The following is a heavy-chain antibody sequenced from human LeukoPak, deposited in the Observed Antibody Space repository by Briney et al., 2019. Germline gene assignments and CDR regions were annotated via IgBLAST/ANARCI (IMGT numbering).Heavy chain of an antibody. J-gene: IGHJ4*02. Sequence: PGGSLRLSCAASGFTLSSYSMNWVRQAPGKGLEWVSSISSSSSYIYYADSVKGRFTISRDNAKNSLYLQMNSLRAEDTAVYYCARDPSGWYFVDYWGQGTLVTVSS. CDR2: ISSSSSYI. D-gene: IGHD6-19*01. CDR3: ARDPSGWYFVDY. V-gene: IGHV3-21*01. CDR1: GFTLSSYS.